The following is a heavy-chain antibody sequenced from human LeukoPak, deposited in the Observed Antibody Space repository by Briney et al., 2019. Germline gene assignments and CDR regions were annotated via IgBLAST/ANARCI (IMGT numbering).Heavy chain of an antibody. CDR3: ARCAESALADY. Sequence: SETLSLTCTVSGGSISSSSYYWGWIRQPPGKGLEWIGSIYYSGSTYYNPSLKSRVTISVDTSKNQFSLKLSSVTAADTAVYYCARCAESALADYWGQGTLVTVSS. CDR2: IYYSGST. J-gene: IGHJ4*02. V-gene: IGHV4-39*07. CDR1: GGSISSSSYY. D-gene: IGHD1-14*01.